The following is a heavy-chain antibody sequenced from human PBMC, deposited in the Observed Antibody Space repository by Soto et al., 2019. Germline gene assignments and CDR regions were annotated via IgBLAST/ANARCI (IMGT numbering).Heavy chain of an antibody. CDR1: GYSFTSYW. Sequence: GESLKISCKGSGYSFTSYWIGWVRQMPGKGLEWMGIIYPGDSDTRYSPSFQGQVTISADKSISTAYLQWSSPKASDTAMYYCARQGFLEWLPHNWFDPWGQGTLVTVSS. CDR2: IYPGDSDT. J-gene: IGHJ5*02. V-gene: IGHV5-51*01. D-gene: IGHD3-3*01. CDR3: ARQGFLEWLPHNWFDP.